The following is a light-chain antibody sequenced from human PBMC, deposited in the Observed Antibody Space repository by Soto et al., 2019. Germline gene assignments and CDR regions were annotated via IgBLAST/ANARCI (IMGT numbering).Light chain of an antibody. V-gene: IGLV1-40*01. CDR2: GNG. Sequence: QSVLTQPPSVSVAPGQRVTISCSGTSSSIGAGYEVHWYHQLPGTAPKLVVSGNGNRPSGVPDRLSASKSGTSASLAITGLQAEDEGHYYCQSYDKRLTADVFGTGTKLTVL. J-gene: IGLJ1*01. CDR3: QSYDKRLTADV. CDR1: SSSIGAGYE.